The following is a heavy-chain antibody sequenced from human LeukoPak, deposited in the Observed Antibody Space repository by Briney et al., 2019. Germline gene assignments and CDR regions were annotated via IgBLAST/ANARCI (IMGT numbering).Heavy chain of an antibody. CDR3: ARPYYDGLGRFNRPYDY. J-gene: IGHJ4*02. CDR1: GFTFSSYW. D-gene: IGHD3-10*01. CDR2: IKQCGNEK. V-gene: IGHV3-7*04. Sequence: GGPLRLSCAASGFTFSSYWMSWVRQAPGKGLEWVANIKQCGNEKLHVDSVKGRFTISRDNAKSALYLQLNGLRAEDTAVYYCARPYYDGLGRFNRPYDYWGQGTLVTASS.